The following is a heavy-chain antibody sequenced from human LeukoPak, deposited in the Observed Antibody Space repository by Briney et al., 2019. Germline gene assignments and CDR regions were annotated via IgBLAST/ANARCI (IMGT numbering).Heavy chain of an antibody. CDR2: IYYSGST. CDR1: GGSISSYY. D-gene: IGHD2-8*01. V-gene: IGHV4-59*01. Sequence: PSETLSLTCTVSGGSISSYYWSWIRQPPGKGLEWIGYIYYSGSTNYNPSLKSRVTISVDTSKNQFSLKLSSVTAEDTAVYYCARGQIVLMVYADLNWFDPWGQGTLVTVSS. J-gene: IGHJ5*02. CDR3: ARGQIVLMVYADLNWFDP.